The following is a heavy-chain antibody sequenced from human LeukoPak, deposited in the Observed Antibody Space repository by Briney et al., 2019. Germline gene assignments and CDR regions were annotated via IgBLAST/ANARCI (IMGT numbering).Heavy chain of an antibody. V-gene: IGHV4-31*03. D-gene: IGHD3-22*01. CDR3: ARSSASGYYHLVFDY. J-gene: IGHJ4*02. Sequence: SETLSLTCTVSGGSLSSSSYYWGWIRQHPGTGLEWLGYIYYSGSTYYNPSLKSRVTISVDTSKNQFSLKLSSVTAADTAVYYCARSSASGYYHLVFDYWGQGTLVTVSS. CDR1: GGSLSSSSYY. CDR2: IYYSGST.